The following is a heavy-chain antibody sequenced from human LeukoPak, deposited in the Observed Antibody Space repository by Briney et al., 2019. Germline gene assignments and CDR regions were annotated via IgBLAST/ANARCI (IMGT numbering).Heavy chain of an antibody. CDR2: ISAYNGNT. J-gene: IGHJ4*02. D-gene: IGHD4-17*01. V-gene: IGHV1-18*01. CDR1: GYTFTSYG. Sequence: WASVKVSCKASGYTFTSYGISWVRQAPGQGLEWMGWISAYNGNTNYAQKLQGRVTMTTDTSTSTAYMELRNLRSDDTAVYYCARDHPTVTTGPGLIDYWGQGTLVTVSS. CDR3: ARDHPTVTTGPGLIDY.